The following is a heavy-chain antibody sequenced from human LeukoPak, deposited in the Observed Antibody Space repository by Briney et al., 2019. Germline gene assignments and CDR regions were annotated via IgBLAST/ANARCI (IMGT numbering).Heavy chain of an antibody. J-gene: IGHJ4*02. Sequence: PGGCLRLSCAASGFTFSSYWMSWVRPAPGKGLEWVANIKQDGNEKYYVDSVKGRFTISRDNAKNSLYLQMNSLRAEDTAVYYCAKDRDWGYFDYWGQGSLVTVSS. CDR1: GFTFSSYW. D-gene: IGHD3/OR15-3a*01. V-gene: IGHV3-7*04. CDR2: IKQDGNEK. CDR3: AKDRDWGYFDY.